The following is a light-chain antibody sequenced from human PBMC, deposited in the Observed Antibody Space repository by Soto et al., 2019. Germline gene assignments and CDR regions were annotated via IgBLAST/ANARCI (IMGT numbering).Light chain of an antibody. V-gene: IGKV4-1*01. CDR1: QSVLYSSNNKNY. J-gene: IGKJ1*01. CDR3: QQYYSIPRT. Sequence: DIVMTQSPDSLAVSLGERATINCKSSQSVLYSSNNKNYLSWYQQKPGQPPTVLIYWESTRESGVPDRFSGSGSGTDFTLTISSLQAEDGAVYYCQQYYSIPRTFGQGTKVEIK. CDR2: WES.